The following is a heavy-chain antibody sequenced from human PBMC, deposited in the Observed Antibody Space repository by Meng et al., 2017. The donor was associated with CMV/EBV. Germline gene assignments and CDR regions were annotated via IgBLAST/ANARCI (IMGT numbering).Heavy chain of an antibody. V-gene: IGHV4-34*01. Sequence: QGPLQQVGAGLLKPSETLSLTCAVYGGSFSGYYWSWIRQPPGKGLEWIGEINHSGSTNYNPSLKSRVTISVDTSKNQFSLKLSSVTTADTAVYYCARGGNWFDPWGQGTLVTVSS. CDR2: INHSGST. CDR1: GGSFSGYY. J-gene: IGHJ5*02. CDR3: ARGGNWFDP.